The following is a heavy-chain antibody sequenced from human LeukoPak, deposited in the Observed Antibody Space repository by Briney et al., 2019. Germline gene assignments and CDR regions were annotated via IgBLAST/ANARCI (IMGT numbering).Heavy chain of an antibody. CDR1: GGSISND. D-gene: IGHD2-2*01. J-gene: IGHJ5*02. CDR3: ARHLGFCSSTSCSTSRFDP. Sequence: SETLSLTCTVSGGSISNDWSWIRQPPGKALEWIDYIYYSGITNYNPSLKSRITISVDTSKNQFSLKLSSVTAADTAVYYCARHLGFCSSTSCSTSRFDPWGQGTLVTVSS. CDR2: IYYSGIT. V-gene: IGHV4-59*08.